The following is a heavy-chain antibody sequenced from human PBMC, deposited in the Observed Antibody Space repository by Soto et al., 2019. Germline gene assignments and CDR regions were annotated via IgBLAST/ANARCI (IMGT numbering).Heavy chain of an antibody. V-gene: IGHV3-74*01. Sequence: EVQLVESGGDLVQRGGSLRLSCAASGFPFSSYWMHWVRHTPGKGLDWVARISGDGVTTYYAYSVTGRFTVSRDNAKNTLSLQIGGLIAEDTAVYYCAREYYGLLTGYYTDYWGQGTLVSVSS. CDR1: GFPFSSYW. CDR2: ISGDGVTT. CDR3: AREYYGLLTGYYTDY. D-gene: IGHD3-9*01. J-gene: IGHJ4*02.